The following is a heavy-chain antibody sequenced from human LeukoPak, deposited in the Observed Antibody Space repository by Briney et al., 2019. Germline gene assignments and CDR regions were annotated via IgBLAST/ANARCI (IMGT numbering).Heavy chain of an antibody. V-gene: IGHV4-59*01. CDR2: IYYSGST. D-gene: IGHD3-3*01. J-gene: IGHJ6*03. Sequence: SETLSLTCTVSGGSISSYYWSWIRQPPGKGLEWIGYIYYSGSTNYNPSLKSRVTISVDTSKNQFSLKLSSVTAADTAVYYCARSHYDFWSGYPTAIYYYYYMDVWGKGTTVTVSS. CDR1: GGSISSYY. CDR3: ARSHYDFWSGYPTAIYYYYYMDV.